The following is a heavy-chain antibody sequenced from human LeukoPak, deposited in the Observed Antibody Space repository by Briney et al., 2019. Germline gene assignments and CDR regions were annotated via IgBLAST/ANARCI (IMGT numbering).Heavy chain of an antibody. J-gene: IGHJ4*02. D-gene: IGHD2-15*01. CDR1: GFTFSDYY. V-gene: IGHV3-11*04. CDR2: ISNRGSTI. Sequence: PGGSLRLSCAASGFTFSDYYMSWIRQAPGEGLEWVSYISNRGSTIYYADSVKGRFTISRDNAKNSLYLQMNSLRAEDTAVYFCARRLCSGGSCYSGFDYWGQGTLVTVSS. CDR3: ARRLCSGGSCYSGFDY.